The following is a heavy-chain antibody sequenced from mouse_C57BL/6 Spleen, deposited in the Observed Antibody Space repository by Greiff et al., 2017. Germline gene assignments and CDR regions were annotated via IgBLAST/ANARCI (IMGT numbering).Heavy chain of an antibody. CDR1: GYTFTSYW. D-gene: IGHD1-1*01. Sequence: VQLQQPGAELVKPGASVKMSCKASGYTFTSYWITWVKQRPGQGLEWIGDIYPGSGSTNYSEKFKSKATLTVDTSSSTAYMQLSSLTSEDSAVYYCARGVYYYGSSYLDYWGQGTSVTVSS. V-gene: IGHV1-55*01. CDR3: ARGVYYYGSSYLDY. CDR2: IYPGSGST. J-gene: IGHJ4*01.